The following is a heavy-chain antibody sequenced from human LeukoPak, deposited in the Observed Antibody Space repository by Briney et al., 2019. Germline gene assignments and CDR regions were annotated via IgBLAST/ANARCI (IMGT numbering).Heavy chain of an antibody. CDR1: GYTFSSYG. J-gene: IGHJ6*02. CDR2: ISAYNGNT. CDR3: ARGPRLLWFGETTLDYYGMDV. D-gene: IGHD3-10*01. Sequence: GASVKVSCKASGYTFSSYGISWVRQAPGQGLEWMGWISAYNGNTNYAQKLQGRVTTTTDTSTSTAYMELRSLRSDDTAVYYCARGPRLLWFGETTLDYYGMDVWGQGTTVTVSS. V-gene: IGHV1-18*01.